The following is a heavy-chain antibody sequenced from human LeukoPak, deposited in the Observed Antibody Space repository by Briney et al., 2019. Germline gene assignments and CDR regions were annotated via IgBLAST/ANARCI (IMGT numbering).Heavy chain of an antibody. D-gene: IGHD1-26*01. Sequence: ASVKVSCKASGYTFTGYYMHWVRQAPGQGLEWMGWINPNSGGTNYAQKFQGRVTMTTDTSTSTAYMELRSLRSDDTAVYYCARDWEGASIYWGQGTLVTVSS. V-gene: IGHV1-2*02. CDR2: INPNSGGT. J-gene: IGHJ4*02. CDR1: GYTFTGYY. CDR3: ARDWEGASIY.